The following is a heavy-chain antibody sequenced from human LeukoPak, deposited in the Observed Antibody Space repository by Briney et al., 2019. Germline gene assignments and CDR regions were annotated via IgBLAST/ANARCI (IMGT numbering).Heavy chain of an antibody. J-gene: IGHJ4*02. CDR2: MYTSGST. V-gene: IGHV4-4*07. CDR3: ARDRAYSDYKGTTYYFDY. CDR1: DGSISSYY. D-gene: IGHD3-10*01. Sequence: SETLSLICTVSDGSISSYYWSWIRQPAGKGLEWIGRMYTSGSTNYNPSLKSRVTMSVDTSKNQFSLKLSSVTAADTAVYYCARDRAYSDYKGTTYYFDYWGQGTLVTVSS.